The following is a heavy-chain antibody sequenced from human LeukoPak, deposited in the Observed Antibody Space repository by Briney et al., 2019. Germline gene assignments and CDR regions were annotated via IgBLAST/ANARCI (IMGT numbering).Heavy chain of an antibody. Sequence: GGFLRLSCATSGFTFSGYYMSWIRQAPGKGLECVSYISGSGTAIYYADSVKGRFTISRDNAKNSLYLQMNSLRADDTAVYYCARDAGYQLLSGYYYYMDVWGKGTTVTVSS. D-gene: IGHD2-2*01. CDR3: ARDAGYQLLSGYYYYMDV. V-gene: IGHV3-11*04. CDR1: GFTFSGYY. CDR2: ISGSGTAI. J-gene: IGHJ6*03.